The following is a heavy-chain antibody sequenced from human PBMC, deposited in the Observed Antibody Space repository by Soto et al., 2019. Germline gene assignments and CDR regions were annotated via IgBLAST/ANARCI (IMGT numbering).Heavy chain of an antibody. CDR2: IFPSDSDT. J-gene: IGHJ5*02. CDR3: ARRPGSWFDP. D-gene: IGHD3-10*01. Sequence: GESLKISCKASGYSFTTSWIGWVRQMPGKGLEWMGIIFPSDSDTRYSPSFQGQVTISVDKSISTAYLQWSSLKASDSAMYYCARRPGSWFDPWGQGTLVTVSS. V-gene: IGHV5-51*01. CDR1: GYSFTTSW.